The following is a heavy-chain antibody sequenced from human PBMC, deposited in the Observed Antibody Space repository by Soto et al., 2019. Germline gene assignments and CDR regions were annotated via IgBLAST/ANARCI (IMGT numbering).Heavy chain of an antibody. D-gene: IGHD1-1*01. CDR2: ISGSGVRT. Sequence: EVQLLDSGGGLVQPGGSLRLACAASGFTFSSYAMSWVRQAPGKGLEWVSVISGSGVRTYYADSVKGRFTISRDNSKNTLEPEMNSLRAEDTAAYYYAKGEGHHPPYNYYFDYWCQGTLVTVS. CDR3: AKGEGHHPPYNYYFDY. J-gene: IGHJ4*02. CDR1: GFTFSSYA. V-gene: IGHV3-23*01.